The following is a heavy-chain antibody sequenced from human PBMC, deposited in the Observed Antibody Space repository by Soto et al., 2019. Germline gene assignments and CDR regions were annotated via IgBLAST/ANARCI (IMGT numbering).Heavy chain of an antibody. D-gene: IGHD4-4*01. Sequence: SETLSLTCPVSEGSIRGYYWSWVRQPPGKGLEWIGYFHYTGISNYNSSLKSRVTMSLDTSKNQFSLKLSSVSAADTAIYYCARGASNWQYFDYWGQGALVTVSS. CDR1: EGSIRGYY. CDR2: FHYTGIS. CDR3: ARGASNWQYFDY. V-gene: IGHV4-59*01. J-gene: IGHJ4*02.